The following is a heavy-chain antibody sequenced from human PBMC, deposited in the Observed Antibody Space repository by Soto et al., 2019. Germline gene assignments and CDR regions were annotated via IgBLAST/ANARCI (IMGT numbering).Heavy chain of an antibody. CDR2: IYYSGST. V-gene: IGHV4-31*03. D-gene: IGHD3-16*01. CDR3: ARMGDYESLHGRAYYFDY. Sequence: QVQLQESGPGLVKPSQTLSLTCTVSGGSISSGGYYWSWIRQHPGKGLEWIGYIYYSGSTYYNPSLKRRVTISVDTSKNQFSLKLSSVTAADTAVYYCARMGDYESLHGRAYYFDYWGQGTLVTVSS. J-gene: IGHJ4*02. CDR1: GGSISSGGYY.